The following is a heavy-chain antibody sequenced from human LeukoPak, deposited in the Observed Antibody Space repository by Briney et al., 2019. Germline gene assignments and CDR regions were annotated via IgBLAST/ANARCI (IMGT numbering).Heavy chain of an antibody. Sequence: GGSLRLSCAASGFTFSSYSMNWVRQAPGKGLEWVSSISSSSSYIYYADSVKGRFTISRDNAKNPLYLQMNSLRAEDTAVYYCARLDMLRIRDYWGQGTLVTVSS. CDR1: GFTFSSYS. CDR3: ARLDMLRIRDY. V-gene: IGHV3-21*01. J-gene: IGHJ4*02. CDR2: ISSSSSYI. D-gene: IGHD5-12*01.